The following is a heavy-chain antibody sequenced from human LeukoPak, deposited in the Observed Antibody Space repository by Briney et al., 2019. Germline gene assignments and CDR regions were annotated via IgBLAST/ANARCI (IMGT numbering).Heavy chain of an antibody. CDR2: ISSDTT. CDR1: GFTFSRYA. V-gene: IGHV3-23*01. Sequence: GGSLRLSCAASGFTFSRYAMMWLRQAPGKGLEWVSAISSDTTLYAGSVKGRFTISRDNSKNTLYLQMSSLRVEDTAVYYCARDPNGDYIGAFEIWGQGTMVTVSS. J-gene: IGHJ3*02. D-gene: IGHD4-17*01. CDR3: ARDPNGDYIGAFEI.